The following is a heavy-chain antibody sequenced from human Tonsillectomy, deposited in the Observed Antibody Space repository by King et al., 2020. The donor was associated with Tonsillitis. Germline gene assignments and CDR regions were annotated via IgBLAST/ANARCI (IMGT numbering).Heavy chain of an antibody. V-gene: IGHV1-69*01. D-gene: IGHD4-17*01. CDR1: GGTFNNYP. J-gene: IGHJ1*01. CDR2: IIPVFDTT. CDR3: ARSGDYGYFPH. Sequence: VQLVQSGAEVKKPGSSVKVSCKASGGTFNNYPISWVRQAPGQGLEWMGGIIPVFDTTNYAQKFRGRVTFTADESSSTAYMELSSLRSEDTAVYYCARSGDYGYFPHGGRGTLVTVSS.